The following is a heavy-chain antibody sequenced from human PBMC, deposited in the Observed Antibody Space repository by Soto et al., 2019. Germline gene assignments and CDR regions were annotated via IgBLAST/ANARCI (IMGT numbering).Heavy chain of an antibody. CDR1: GFTFSSYA. Sequence: AGSLRLSCAASGFTFSSYAMSWVRQAPGKGLEWVSAISGSGGSTYYADSVKGRFTISRDNSKNTLYLQMNSLRAEDTAVYYCAKDYQTHEHSTGMDVWGQGTTVTVSS. V-gene: IGHV3-23*01. CDR2: ISGSGGST. D-gene: IGHD3-16*02. J-gene: IGHJ6*02. CDR3: AKDYQTHEHSTGMDV.